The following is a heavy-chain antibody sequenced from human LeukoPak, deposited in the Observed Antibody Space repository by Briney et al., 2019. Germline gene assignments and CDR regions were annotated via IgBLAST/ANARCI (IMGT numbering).Heavy chain of an antibody. V-gene: IGHV4-39*01. CDR2: IYYSGST. CDR3: ARHGSTDYFDY. CDR1: GGSISSTTSY. Sequence: SETLSLTCAVPGGSISSTTSYWGWIRQPPGKGLEWIGRIYYSGSTFYNPSLKSRVTISVDTSKNQFSLRLSSVTAADTAVYYCARHGSTDYFDYWGQGTLVTVSS. J-gene: IGHJ4*02. D-gene: IGHD2-2*03.